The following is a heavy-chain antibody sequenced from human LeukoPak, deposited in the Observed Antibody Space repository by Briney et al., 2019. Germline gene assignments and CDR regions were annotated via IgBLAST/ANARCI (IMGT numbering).Heavy chain of an antibody. CDR2: ISAYNGNT. Sequence: AAVKVSCKASLYTLTSYYMHWVRPAPGQGREWMGWISAYNGNTNYAQKLQGRVTMTTDTSTSTAYMELRSLRSDDTAVDYCARVTPSHDTLTGYHNPDYWGQGTLVTVSS. J-gene: IGHJ4*02. CDR3: ARVTPSHDTLTGYHNPDY. V-gene: IGHV1-18*04. CDR1: LYTLTSYY. D-gene: IGHD3-9*01.